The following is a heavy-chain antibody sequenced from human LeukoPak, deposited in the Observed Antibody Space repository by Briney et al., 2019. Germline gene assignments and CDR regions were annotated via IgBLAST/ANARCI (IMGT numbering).Heavy chain of an antibody. CDR3: AKDRWGVGATGDLAFDL. CDR2: ISSSGGST. CDR1: GFTFNNYG. V-gene: IGHV3-23*01. D-gene: IGHD1-26*01. J-gene: IGHJ2*01. Sequence: GGSLRLSCAASGFTFNNYGMNWVRQAPGKGLEWVSAISSSGGSTYYADSVKGRFTTSRDNSKNTLYLQMNSLRAEDTAVYYCAKDRWGVGATGDLAFDLWGRGTLVTVSS.